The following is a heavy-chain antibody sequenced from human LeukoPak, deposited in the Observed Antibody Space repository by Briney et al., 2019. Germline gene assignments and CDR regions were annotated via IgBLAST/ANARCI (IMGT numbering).Heavy chain of an antibody. CDR1: GFTFSSYW. J-gene: IGHJ3*02. Sequence: GGSLRLSCAASGFTFSSYWMSWVRQAPGKGLEWVANIKQDGSEKYYVDSVKGRFTISRDNAKNSLYLQMNSLRAEDTAVYYCASDDYGGNPWGIGGFDIWGQGTMVTVSS. CDR3: ASDDYGGNPWGIGGFDI. CDR2: IKQDGSEK. V-gene: IGHV3-7*01. D-gene: IGHD4-23*01.